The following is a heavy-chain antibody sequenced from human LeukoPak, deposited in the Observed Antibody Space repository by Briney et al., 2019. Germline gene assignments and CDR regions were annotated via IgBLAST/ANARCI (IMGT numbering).Heavy chain of an antibody. CDR3: AGWGGSGSYYNFDY. CDR2: VYFNGNT. J-gene: IGHJ4*02. CDR1: RDSISSTIHY. V-gene: IGHV4-39*07. Sequence: SETLSLTCTVSRDSISSTIHYWSWIRQPPGKGLEWIGSVYFNGNTYYNPSLKSRVTISVDRSKNQFSLNLNSVTAADTAVYYCAGWGGSGSYYNFDYWGQGTLVTVSS. D-gene: IGHD3-10*01.